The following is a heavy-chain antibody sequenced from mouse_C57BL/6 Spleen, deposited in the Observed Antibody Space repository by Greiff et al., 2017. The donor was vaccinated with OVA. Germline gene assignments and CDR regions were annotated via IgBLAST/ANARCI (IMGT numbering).Heavy chain of an antibody. CDR3: ARVYYGHGGFAY. Sequence: VQLQQSGAELVRPGSSVKLSCKASGYTFTSYWMDWVKQRPGQGLEWIGNIYPSDSETHYNQKFKDKATLTVDKSSSTAYMQLSSLTSEDSAVYYCARVYYGHGGFAYWGQGTLVTVSA. J-gene: IGHJ3*01. CDR2: IYPSDSET. D-gene: IGHD2-2*01. V-gene: IGHV1-61*01. CDR1: GYTFTSYW.